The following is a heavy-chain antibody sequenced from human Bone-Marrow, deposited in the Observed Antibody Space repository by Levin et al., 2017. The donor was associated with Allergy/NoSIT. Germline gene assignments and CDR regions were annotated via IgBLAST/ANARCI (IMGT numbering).Heavy chain of an antibody. CDR3: ARGRLGGYFDWLSPLDY. V-gene: IGHV3-66*01. Sequence: AGGSLRLSCAASGFTVSSNYMSWVRQAPGKGLEWVSVIYSGGSTYYADSVKGRFTISRDNSKNTLYLQMNSLRAEDTAVYYCARGRLGGYFDWLSPLDYWGQGTLVTVSS. J-gene: IGHJ4*02. D-gene: IGHD3-9*01. CDR2: IYSGGST. CDR1: GFTVSSNY.